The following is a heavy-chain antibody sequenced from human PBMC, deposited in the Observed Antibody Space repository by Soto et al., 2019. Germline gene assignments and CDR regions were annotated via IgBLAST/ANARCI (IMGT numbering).Heavy chain of an antibody. Sequence: SETLSLTCTVSGGSITIGGYCWSWIRQPPGQGLEWIGYICHSGNTYYNPSLKSRVTISVDTSKNQFSLKLSSVTAADTAVYYCARGLNSDIFDYWGQGTLVPVSS. V-gene: IGHV4-30-2*01. D-gene: IGHD3-10*01. CDR3: ARGLNSDIFDY. J-gene: IGHJ4*02. CDR2: ICHSGNT. CDR1: GGSITIGGYC.